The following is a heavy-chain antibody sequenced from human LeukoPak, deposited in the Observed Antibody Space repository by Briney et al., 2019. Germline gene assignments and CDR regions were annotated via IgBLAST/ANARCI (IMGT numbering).Heavy chain of an antibody. CDR3: AKGFGELLLYYFDY. V-gene: IGHV3-23*01. J-gene: IGHJ4*02. D-gene: IGHD3-10*01. CDR2: ISGSSGST. Sequence: GGSLRLSCAASGFTFSSYAMSWVRQAPGKGLEWVSAISGSSGSTYYADSVKGRFTISRDNSKNTLYLQMNSLRVEDTAVYYCAKGFGELLLYYFDYWGQGTLVTVSS. CDR1: GFTFSSYA.